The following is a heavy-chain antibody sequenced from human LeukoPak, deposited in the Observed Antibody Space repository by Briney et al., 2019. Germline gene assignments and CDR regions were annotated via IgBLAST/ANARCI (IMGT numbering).Heavy chain of an antibody. CDR1: GGSIGSDY. V-gene: IGHV4-59*08. CDR2: IYYTGGT. Sequence: SETLSLTCTVSGGSIGSDYWTWIRQPPGKGLEYIGYIYYTGGTNYNPSLKSRVTISADTSKNQFSLKLSSVTAADTAVYFCAKYGNSGWVIDNWGQGTLVTVSS. CDR3: AKYGNSGWVIDN. D-gene: IGHD6-19*01. J-gene: IGHJ4*02.